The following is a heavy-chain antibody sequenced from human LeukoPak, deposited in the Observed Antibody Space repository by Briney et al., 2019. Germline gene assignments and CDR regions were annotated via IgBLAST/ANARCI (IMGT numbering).Heavy chain of an antibody. CDR3: MLPPWASGGP. Sequence: PGRSLRLSCAASGSTVSSNYMSWVRQAPGKGLEWVSVIYSGGGKYYADSVKGRFTISRDNAKNTLYLQMNSLRPEDTAVYYCMLPPWASGGPWGQGTLVTVSS. D-gene: IGHD2-15*01. CDR1: GSTVSSNY. CDR2: IYSGGGK. V-gene: IGHV3-53*01. J-gene: IGHJ5*02.